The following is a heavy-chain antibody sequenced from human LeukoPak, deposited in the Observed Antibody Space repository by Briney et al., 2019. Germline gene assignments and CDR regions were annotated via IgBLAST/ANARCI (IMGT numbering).Heavy chain of an antibody. CDR3: ARHLIAAAEYWYFDL. Sequence: SETLSLTCTVSGGSISSSSYSWGWIRQPPGKGLEWIGSIYCSGSTYYNPSLKSRVTISVDTSKNQFSLKLSSVTAADTAVYYCARHLIAAAEYWYFDLWGRGTLVTVSS. J-gene: IGHJ2*01. V-gene: IGHV4-39*01. D-gene: IGHD6-13*01. CDR2: IYCSGST. CDR1: GGSISSSSYS.